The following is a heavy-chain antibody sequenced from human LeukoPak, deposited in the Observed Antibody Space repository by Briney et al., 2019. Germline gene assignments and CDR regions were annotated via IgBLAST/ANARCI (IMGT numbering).Heavy chain of an antibody. J-gene: IGHJ4*02. CDR2: IYYSGST. V-gene: IGHV4-39*01. CDR3: ARPSFYGGTDY. D-gene: IGHD4-17*01. Sequence: SETLSLTCTVSGGSISSSSYSWGWIRQPPGKGLEWIGSIYYSGSTYYNPSLKSRVTISVDTSKNQFSLKLSSVTAADTAVYYCARPSFYGGTDYWGQGTLVTVSS. CDR1: GGSISSSSYS.